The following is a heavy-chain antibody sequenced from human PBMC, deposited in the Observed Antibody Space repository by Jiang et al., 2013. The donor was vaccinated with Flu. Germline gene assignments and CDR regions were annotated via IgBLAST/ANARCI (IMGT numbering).Heavy chain of an antibody. V-gene: IGHV1-2*02. CDR3: ARGERLGRLSLFGYYYGMDV. Sequence: FTGYYMHWVRQAPGQGLEWMGWINPNSGGTNYAQKFQGRVTMTRDTSISTAYMELSRLRSDDTAVYYCARGERLGRLSLFGYYYGMDVWGQGTTVTVSS. CDR2: INPNSGGT. CDR1: FTGYY. J-gene: IGHJ6*02. D-gene: IGHD3-16*02.